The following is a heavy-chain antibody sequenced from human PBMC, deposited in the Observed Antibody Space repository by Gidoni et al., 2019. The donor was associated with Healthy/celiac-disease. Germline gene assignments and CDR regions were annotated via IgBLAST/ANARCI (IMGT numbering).Heavy chain of an antibody. J-gene: IGHJ4*02. CDR2: IYYSGST. CDR1: GGSISSYY. Sequence: QVQLQASGPGLVTPSETLSLTCTVPGGSISSYYWSWIRQPPGKGLEWIGYIYYSGSTNYNPSLKSRVTISVDTSKNQFSLKLSSVTAADTAVYYCARHGVRGGGYFDYWGQGTLVTVSS. V-gene: IGHV4-59*08. CDR3: ARHGVRGGGYFDY. D-gene: IGHD3-3*01.